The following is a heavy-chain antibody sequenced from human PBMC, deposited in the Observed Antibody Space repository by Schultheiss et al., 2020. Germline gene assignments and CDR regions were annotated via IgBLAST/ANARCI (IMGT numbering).Heavy chain of an antibody. V-gene: IGHV6-1*01. J-gene: IGHJ5*02. CDR2: TYYRSKWYN. Sequence: SETLSLTCAISRDSVSSNSAAWNWIRQSPSRGLEWLGRTYYRSKWYNDYAVSVKSRITINPDTSKNQFSLQLNSVTPEDTAVYYCARAMTTVTTWKTNWFDPWGQGTLVTLSS. CDR1: RDSVSSNSAA. CDR3: ARAMTTVTTWKTNWFDP. D-gene: IGHD4-11*01.